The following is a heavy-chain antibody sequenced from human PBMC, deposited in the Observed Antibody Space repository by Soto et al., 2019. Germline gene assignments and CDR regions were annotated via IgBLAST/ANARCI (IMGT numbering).Heavy chain of an antibody. D-gene: IGHD4-17*01. V-gene: IGHV4-30-4*01. CDR1: GGSISSGDYY. CDR2: IYYSGST. J-gene: IGHJ4*02. CDR3: ARSLNGDYANFDY. Sequence: QVQLQESGPGLVKPSQTLSLTCTVSGGSISSGDYYWSWIRQPPGKGLEWIGYIYYSGSTYYNPSLKRRVTISVDTSKNQFSLKLSSVTAADTGVYYCARSLNGDYANFDYWGQGTLVTVSS.